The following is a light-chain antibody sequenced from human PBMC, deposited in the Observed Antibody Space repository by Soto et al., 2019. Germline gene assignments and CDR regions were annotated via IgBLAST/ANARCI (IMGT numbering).Light chain of an antibody. J-gene: IGKJ2*01. CDR1: QSVSSN. V-gene: IGKV3-15*01. CDR3: QQYYVTPRT. Sequence: EIVMTQSPATLSVSPGERATLSCRASQSVSSNLAWYQLKPGQAPRLLIYGASSRATGIPARFSGSGSGTEFTLTISSLQSEDFAVSYCQQYYVTPRTFGQGTKLEIK. CDR2: GAS.